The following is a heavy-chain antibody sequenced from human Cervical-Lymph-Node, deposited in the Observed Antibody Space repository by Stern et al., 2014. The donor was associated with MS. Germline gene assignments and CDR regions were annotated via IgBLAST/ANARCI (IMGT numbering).Heavy chain of an antibody. CDR2: IHYSGST. V-gene: IGHV4-31*03. Sequence: VQLEESGPGLVKPSQTLSLTCIVSGDSISSGGLYWNWIRQPPGKGLEWIGYIHYSGSTYYNPSLKSRITISVDTSKNQCSLKLTSVTAADTAVYYCARRGAAATQNPFDYLGQGTLVTVSS. D-gene: IGHD2-15*01. CDR3: ARRGAAATQNPFDY. CDR1: GDSISSGGLY. J-gene: IGHJ4*02.